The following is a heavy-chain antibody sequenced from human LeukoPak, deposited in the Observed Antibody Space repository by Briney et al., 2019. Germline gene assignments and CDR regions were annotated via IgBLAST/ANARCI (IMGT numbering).Heavy chain of an antibody. CDR2: IYYSGST. CDR3: ARTLPDGYNFGY. V-gene: IGHV4-39*07. J-gene: IGHJ4*02. CDR1: GGSISTYY. Sequence: SETLSLTCTVSGGSISTYYWTWIRQPPGKGLEWIGSIYYSGSTYYNPSLKSRVTISVDTSKNQFSLKLSSVTAADTAVYYCARTLPDGYNFGYWGQGTLVTVSS. D-gene: IGHD5-24*01.